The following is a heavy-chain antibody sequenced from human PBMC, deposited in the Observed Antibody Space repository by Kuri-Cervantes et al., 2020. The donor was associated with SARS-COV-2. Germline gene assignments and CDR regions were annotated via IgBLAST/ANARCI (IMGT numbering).Heavy chain of an antibody. CDR1: GFTFSSYW. CDR3: AREVPDPYYYYMDV. J-gene: IGHJ6*03. D-gene: IGHD3-10*01. CDR2: IKQDGSEK. V-gene: IGHV3-7*01. Sequence: GGSLRLSCAASGFTFSSYWMSWVRQAPGKGLEWVANIKQDGSEKYYVDSVKGRFTISRDNAMNSLYLQMNSLRAEDTAVYYCAREVPDPYYYYMDVWGKGTTVTVSS.